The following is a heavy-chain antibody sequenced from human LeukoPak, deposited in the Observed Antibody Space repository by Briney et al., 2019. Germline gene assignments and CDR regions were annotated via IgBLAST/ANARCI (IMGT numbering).Heavy chain of an antibody. CDR3: ARGLYGAKDY. CDR1: GFTFSSHW. V-gene: IGHV3-74*01. D-gene: IGHD4/OR15-4a*01. J-gene: IGHJ4*02. CDR2: INSDGSST. Sequence: PGWSLRLSCAASGFTFSSHWMYWVRQAPGKGLVWVSRINSDGSSTSYADSVKGRFTISRDNAKNTLYVEMKSLRAEDTAVYFCARGLYGAKDYWGQGTLVTVSS.